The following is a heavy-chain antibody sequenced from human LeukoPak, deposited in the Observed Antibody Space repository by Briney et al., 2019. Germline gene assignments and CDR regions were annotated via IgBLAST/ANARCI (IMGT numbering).Heavy chain of an antibody. Sequence: SETLSLTCTVSGGSISSGGYYWSWIRQHPGKGLEWIGYIYYSGSTYYNPSLKSRVTISVDTSKNQFSLKLSPVTAADTAVYYCARGGSYRSLDYWGQGTLVTVSS. CDR1: GGSISSGGYY. V-gene: IGHV4-31*03. CDR2: IYYSGST. CDR3: ARGGSYRSLDY. J-gene: IGHJ4*02. D-gene: IGHD3-16*02.